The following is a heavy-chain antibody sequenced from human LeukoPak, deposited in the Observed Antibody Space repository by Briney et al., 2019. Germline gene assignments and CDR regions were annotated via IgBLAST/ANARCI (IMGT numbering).Heavy chain of an antibody. CDR3: ARVGGSYWFDY. CDR2: IKQDGSQK. Sequence: GGSLRLSCAVSGFTFSTYWMSWVRQAPGKGLEWVANIKQDGSQKYYVHSVKGRFTISRDNAKNSLYLQMNSLRAEDTAVYYCARVGGSYWFDYWGQGTLVTVSS. J-gene: IGHJ4*02. CDR1: GFTFSTYW. D-gene: IGHD1-26*01. V-gene: IGHV3-7*01.